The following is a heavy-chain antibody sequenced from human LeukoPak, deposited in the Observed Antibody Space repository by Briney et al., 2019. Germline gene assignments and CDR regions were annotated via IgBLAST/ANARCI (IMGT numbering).Heavy chain of an antibody. CDR3: AKTHGYYDFWSGYQGDY. V-gene: IGHV3-30*02. J-gene: IGHJ4*02. Sequence: GGSLRLSCAASGFTFSSYGMHWVRQAPGKGLEWVAFIRYDGSNKYYADSVKGRFTISRDNSKNTLYLQMNSLRAEDTAVYYCAKTHGYYDFWSGYQGDYWGQGTLVTVSS. CDR2: IRYDGSNK. CDR1: GFTFSSYG. D-gene: IGHD3-3*01.